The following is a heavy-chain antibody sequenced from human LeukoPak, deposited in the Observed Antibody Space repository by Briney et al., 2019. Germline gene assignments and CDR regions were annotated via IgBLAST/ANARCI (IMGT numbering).Heavy chain of an antibody. CDR2: INPNSGGT. CDR3: AREVEYSSSSFGY. Sequence: GASVKVSCKASGYTFTGYYMHWVRQAPGQGLEWMGWINPNSGGTNYARKFQGRVTMTRDTSISTACMELSRLRSDDTAVYYCAREVEYSSSSFGYWGQGTLVTVSS. D-gene: IGHD6-6*01. CDR1: GYTFTGYY. J-gene: IGHJ4*02. V-gene: IGHV1-2*02.